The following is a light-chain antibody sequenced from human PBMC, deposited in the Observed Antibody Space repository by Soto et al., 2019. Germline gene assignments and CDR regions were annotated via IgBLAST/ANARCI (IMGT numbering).Light chain of an antibody. V-gene: IGLV1-40*01. J-gene: IGLJ1*01. CDR2: GNI. CDR1: SYNIGAGYD. CDR3: QSYDSTRSARYV. Sequence: QSVLTQPPSVSGAPGQRVTISCTGSSYNIGAGYDVHWYQQRPGTAPKLLIFGNINRPSGVPDRFAGSKSGTSASLAITGLQAEDEGDYYCQSYDSTRSARYVFGTGTKLTVL.